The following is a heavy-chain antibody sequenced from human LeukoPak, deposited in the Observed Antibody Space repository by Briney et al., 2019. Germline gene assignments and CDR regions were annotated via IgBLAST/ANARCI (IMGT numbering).Heavy chain of an antibody. Sequence: SQTLSLTCIVSGGSISSADYYWTWIRQRPGKGLEWIGYIYYSGRTYYKPSLKSRVTISVDTSKNQFSLKLSSVTAADTAVYYCARARGICSGGSCYECDSWGQGTLVTVSS. V-gene: IGHV4-31*03. CDR1: GGSISSADYY. D-gene: IGHD2-15*01. CDR3: ARARGICSGGSCYECDS. CDR2: IYYSGRT. J-gene: IGHJ5*01.